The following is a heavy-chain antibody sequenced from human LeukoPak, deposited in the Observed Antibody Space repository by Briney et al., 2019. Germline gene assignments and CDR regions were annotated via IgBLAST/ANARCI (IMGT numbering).Heavy chain of an antibody. D-gene: IGHD2-21*01. CDR3: AKPQGILGAFDI. CDR1: GFTFSSYG. Sequence: GGSLRLSCAASGFTFSSYGMHWVRQAPGKGLEWVAVIWYDGSNKYYADSVKGRFTISRDNSKNTLYLQMNSLRAEDTAVYYCAKPQGILGAFDIWGQGTTVTVSS. V-gene: IGHV3-33*06. J-gene: IGHJ3*02. CDR2: IWYDGSNK.